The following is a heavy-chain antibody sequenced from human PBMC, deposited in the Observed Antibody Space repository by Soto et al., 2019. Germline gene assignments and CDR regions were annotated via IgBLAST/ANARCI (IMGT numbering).Heavy chain of an antibody. D-gene: IGHD3-22*01. CDR2: IIPIFGTA. J-gene: IGHJ4*02. Sequence: SLKVSCKAAGYTFSISAINWLRQAPGQGLEWMGGIIPIFGTANYAQKFQGRVTITADESTSTAYMELSSLRSEDTAVYYCARDLKNYYDSSGYYSFDYWGQGTLVIVSS. V-gene: IGHV1-69*13. CDR3: ARDLKNYYDSSGYYSFDY. CDR1: GYTFSISA.